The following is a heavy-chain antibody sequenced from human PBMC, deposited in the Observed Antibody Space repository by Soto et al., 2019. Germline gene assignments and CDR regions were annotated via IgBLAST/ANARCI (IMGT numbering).Heavy chain of an antibody. J-gene: IGHJ4*02. CDR3: TGVLRGYDFWSGYYTDY. Sequence: QLQLQESGPGLVKPSETLSLTCTVSGCSISSSSYYWGWIRQPPGKGLEWIGSIYYSGSTYYNPSLKSRFTISVDTSKSQVPVQLSSVTVADTAVYYCTGVLRGYDFWSGYYTDYWGQGTLVTVSS. CDR1: GCSISSSSYY. D-gene: IGHD3-3*01. CDR2: IYYSGST. V-gene: IGHV4-39*01.